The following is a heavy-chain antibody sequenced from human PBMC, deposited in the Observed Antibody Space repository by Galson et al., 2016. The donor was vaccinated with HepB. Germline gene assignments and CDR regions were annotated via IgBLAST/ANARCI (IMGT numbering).Heavy chain of an antibody. Sequence: SLRLSCAASGFTFSNSGMHWVRQAPGKGLEWVASFSYGGINQNYAGSAEGRFTISRDNSKNTLYLQINTLSAEDTAIYYCVSEYHDSAGYHGFQYWGQGTLVTVSS. J-gene: IGHJ4*02. CDR1: GFTFSNSG. CDR2: FSYGGINQ. V-gene: IGHV3-30*03. D-gene: IGHD3-22*01. CDR3: VSEYHDSAGYHGFQY.